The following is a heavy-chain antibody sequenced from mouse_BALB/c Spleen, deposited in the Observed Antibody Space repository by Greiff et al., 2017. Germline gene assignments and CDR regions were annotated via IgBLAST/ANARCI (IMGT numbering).Heavy chain of an antibody. J-gene: IGHJ4*01. Sequence: ESGPGLVKPSQSLSLTCSVTGYSITSGYYWNWIRQFPGNKLEWMGYISYDGSNNYNPSLKNRISITRDTSKNQFFLKLNSVTTEDTATYYCARALEYYAMDYWGQGTSVTVSS. V-gene: IGHV3-6*02. CDR1: GYSITSGYY. CDR3: ARALEYYAMDY. CDR2: ISYDGSN.